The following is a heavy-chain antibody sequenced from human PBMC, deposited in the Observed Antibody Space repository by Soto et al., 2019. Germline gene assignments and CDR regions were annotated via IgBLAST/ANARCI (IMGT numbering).Heavy chain of an antibody. V-gene: IGHV5-10-1*01. J-gene: IGHJ6*02. CDR3: ASGSFGVVTPYYYGMDV. Sequence: GESLKISCKGSGYSFAGYWITWVRQKPGKGLEWMGRIDPSDSQTYYSPSFRGHVTISVTKSITTVFLQWSSLRASDTAMYYCASGSFGVVTPYYYGMDVWGQGTTVTVSS. CDR1: GYSFAGYW. CDR2: IDPSDSQT. D-gene: IGHD3-3*01.